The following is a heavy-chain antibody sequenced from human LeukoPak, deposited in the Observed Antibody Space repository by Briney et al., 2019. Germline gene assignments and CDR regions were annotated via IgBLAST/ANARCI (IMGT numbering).Heavy chain of an antibody. V-gene: IGHV4-31*03. Sequence: PSQTLSLTCTVSGGSISSGGYYWSWIRQHPGTGLEWIGYIYYSGSTYYNPSLKSRVTISVDTSKNQFSLKLSSVTAADTAVYYCARSYDFWSGYYRTDPQYFQHWGQGTLVTVSS. D-gene: IGHD3-3*01. CDR3: ARSYDFWSGYYRTDPQYFQH. CDR2: IYYSGST. CDR1: GGSISSGGYY. J-gene: IGHJ1*01.